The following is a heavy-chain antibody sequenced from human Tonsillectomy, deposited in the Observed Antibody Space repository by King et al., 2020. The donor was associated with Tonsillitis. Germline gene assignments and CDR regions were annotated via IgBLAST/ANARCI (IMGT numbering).Heavy chain of an antibody. J-gene: IGHJ5*02. CDR2: TSSDGTNK. D-gene: IGHD2-2*02. V-gene: IGHV3-30*18. CDR3: AKGSASCYTCWFDP. CDR1: GITFSTYA. Sequence: VQLVESGGGVVQPGRSLRLSCAASGITFSTYAIHWVRQAPGKGLEWVAATSSDGTNKYYGDSVKGRFTISRDNSKTTLYLQMNSLRVDDTAVYYCAKGSASCYTCWFDPWGQGTLVTVSS.